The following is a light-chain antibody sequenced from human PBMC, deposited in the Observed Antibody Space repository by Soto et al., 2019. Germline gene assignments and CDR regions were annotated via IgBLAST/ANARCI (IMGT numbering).Light chain of an antibody. CDR2: EVN. J-gene: IGLJ3*02. CDR3: CSYGGSNSLM. CDR1: NGDVGSYDL. V-gene: IGLV2-23*02. Sequence: QSALTQPASVSGSPGQSITISCTGTNGDVGSYDLVSWYQRYPGEAPKLIIYEVNKRPSGISNRFSGSKSGNTASLTISGLHAEDEAEYDCCSYGGSNSLMFGGGTKLTVL.